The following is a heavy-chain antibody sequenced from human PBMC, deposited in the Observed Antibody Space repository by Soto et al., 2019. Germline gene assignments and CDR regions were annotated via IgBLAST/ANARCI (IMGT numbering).Heavy chain of an antibody. CDR3: AREGGTYLTTAFDP. V-gene: IGHV1-3*01. CDR2: INAGNGNS. Sequence: ASVKVSCKASGYTFTSYAMHWVRQAPGQRLEWMGWINAGNGNSKYSQKFQGRVTITRDTSASTAYMELSSLTSEDTAVYYCAREGGTYLTTAFDPWGQGTLVTVSS. D-gene: IGHD1-26*01. J-gene: IGHJ5*02. CDR1: GYTFTSYA.